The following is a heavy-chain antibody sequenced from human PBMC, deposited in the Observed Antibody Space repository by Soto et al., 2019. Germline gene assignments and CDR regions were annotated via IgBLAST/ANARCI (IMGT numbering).Heavy chain of an antibody. D-gene: IGHD3-22*01. V-gene: IGHV1-3*01. J-gene: IGHJ4*02. CDR3: ARDYYDSSGYYYVRYFDY. CDR1: GYTFTSYA. Sequence: ASVKVSCKASGYTFTSYAMHWVRQAPGQRLEWMGWINAGNGNTKYSQKFQGRVTITRDTSASTAYMELSSLRSEDTAVYYCARDYYDSSGYYYVRYFDYWGQGTLVTVSS. CDR2: INAGNGNT.